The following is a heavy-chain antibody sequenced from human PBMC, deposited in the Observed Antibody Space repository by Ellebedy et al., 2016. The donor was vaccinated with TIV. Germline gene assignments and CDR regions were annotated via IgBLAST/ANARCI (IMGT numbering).Heavy chain of an antibody. CDR3: ARADYGDYGAYYYGLDV. CDR1: GGSLSSSSYY. CDR2: TYNSRIT. V-gene: IGHV4-39*07. D-gene: IGHD4-17*01. J-gene: IGHJ6*02. Sequence: MPSETLSLTCTVSGGSLSSSSYYWGWIRQPPGKGLEWIGSTYNSRITYYNPSLKSRISISVDTSKNQFSLKLSSVTAADTAVYYCARADYGDYGAYYYGLDVWGQGTTVTVSS.